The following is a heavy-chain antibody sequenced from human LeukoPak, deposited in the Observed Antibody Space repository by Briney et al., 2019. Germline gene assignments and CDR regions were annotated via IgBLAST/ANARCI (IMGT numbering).Heavy chain of an antibody. CDR2: IIPILGIA. V-gene: IGHV1-69*04. D-gene: IGHD2-15*01. Sequence: SVKVSCKASGCTFSSYAISWVRQAPGQGLEWMGRIIPILGIANYAQKFQGRVTITADKSTSTAYMELSSLRSEDTAVYYCAARGRCSGGSCYSGDYYYGMDVWGQGTTVTVSS. CDR1: GCTFSSYA. J-gene: IGHJ6*02. CDR3: AARGRCSGGSCYSGDYYYGMDV.